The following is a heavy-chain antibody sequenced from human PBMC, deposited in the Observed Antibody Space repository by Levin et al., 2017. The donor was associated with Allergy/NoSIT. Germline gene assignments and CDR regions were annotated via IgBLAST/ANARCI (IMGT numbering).Heavy chain of an antibody. CDR1: GFTFSSYS. Sequence: GESLKISCAASGFTFSSYSMNWVRQAPGKGLEWVSYISSSSSTIYYADSVKGRFTISRDNAKNSLYLQMNSLKAEDTAVYYCARDAELVDTAMEYYYGMDVWGQGTTVTVSS. CDR2: ISSSSSTI. V-gene: IGHV3-48*04. D-gene: IGHD5-18*01. CDR3: ARDAELVDTAMEYYYGMDV. J-gene: IGHJ6*02.